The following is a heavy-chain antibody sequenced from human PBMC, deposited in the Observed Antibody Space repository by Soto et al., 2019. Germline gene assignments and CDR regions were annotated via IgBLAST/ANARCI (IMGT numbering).Heavy chain of an antibody. D-gene: IGHD2-2*01. CDR3: AGRRGYCISTSCYSFDY. Sequence: QVQLVQSGAEVKKPGSSVKVSCKASGGTFSSYAISWVRQAPGQGLEWMGGIIPIFGTANYAQKFQGRVTIAADQCTSTGYMGLSSLRSEVTAVYYCAGRRGYCISTSCYSFDYWGQGTLVTVSS. V-gene: IGHV1-69*12. J-gene: IGHJ4*02. CDR2: IIPIFGTA. CDR1: GGTFSSYA.